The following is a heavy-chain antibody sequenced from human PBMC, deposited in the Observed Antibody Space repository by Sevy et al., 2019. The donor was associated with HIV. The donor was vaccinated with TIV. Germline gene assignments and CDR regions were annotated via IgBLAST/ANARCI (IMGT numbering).Heavy chain of an antibody. CDR1: GFTFSIYW. Sequence: GGSLRLSCAASGFTFSIYWMHWVRQAPGKGPVWVSRITSDGSSTTYADSVKGRFTISRDNAKNTLFLQMNILSAEDTAVYYCVRDGVSIRPFDYWGQGTLVTVSS. V-gene: IGHV3-74*01. CDR2: ITSDGSST. CDR3: VRDGVSIRPFDY. J-gene: IGHJ4*02. D-gene: IGHD3-16*01.